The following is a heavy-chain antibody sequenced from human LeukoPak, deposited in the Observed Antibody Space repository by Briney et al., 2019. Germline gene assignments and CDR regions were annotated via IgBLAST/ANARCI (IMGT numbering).Heavy chain of an antibody. CDR1: GGSISSGAYY. J-gene: IGHJ3*02. V-gene: IGHV4-39*02. D-gene: IGHD3-16*01. Sequence: SETLSLTCIVSGGSISSGAYYWAWIRQPPGKGLEWIGSIYSTGSTYKNPSLKSRVTISIDTSKNQFSLKLNSVTAADTAVFCCAREPITSGGNDAFDIWGQGTMVTVSS. CDR2: IYSTGST. CDR3: AREPITSGGNDAFDI.